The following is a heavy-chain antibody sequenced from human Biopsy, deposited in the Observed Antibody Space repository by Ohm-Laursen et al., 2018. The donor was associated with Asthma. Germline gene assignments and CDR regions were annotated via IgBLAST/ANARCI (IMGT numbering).Heavy chain of an antibody. CDR2: INPTFGTT. D-gene: IGHD2-2*01. CDR3: ARKAGSCISRTCYSLDF. V-gene: IGHV1-69*01. CDR1: GGTFNTYV. J-gene: IGHJ4*02. Sequence: SSVKVSCKSLGGTFNTYVIGWVRQAPGQGLEWMGGINPTFGTTTYPQKFQDRVTITADDSTSTVYMELSSLRSEDTAVYYCARKAGSCISRTCYSLDFWGQGTLVTVSS.